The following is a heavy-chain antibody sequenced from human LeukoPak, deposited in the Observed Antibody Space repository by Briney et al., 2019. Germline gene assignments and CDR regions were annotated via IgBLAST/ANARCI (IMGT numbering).Heavy chain of an antibody. CDR2: IYSSGST. CDR3: ARGKSYCGGDCYGY. D-gene: IGHD2-21*02. J-gene: IGHJ4*02. Sequence: SETLSLTCNVSGGSINSYYWSWIRQPAGEGLEWIGRIYSSGSTNYNPSLESRVTMSVDTSKNQFSLKLSSVTAADTAVYYCARGKSYCGGDCYGYWGRGTLVTVSS. CDR1: GGSINSYY. V-gene: IGHV4-4*07.